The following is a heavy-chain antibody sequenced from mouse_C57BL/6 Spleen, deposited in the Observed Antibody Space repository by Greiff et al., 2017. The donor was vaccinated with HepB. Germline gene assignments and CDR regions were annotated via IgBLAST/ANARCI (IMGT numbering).Heavy chain of an antibody. J-gene: IGHJ3*01. D-gene: IGHD2-4*01. CDR2: ISYDGSN. Sequence: EVQLVESGPGLVKPSQSLSLTCSVTGYSITSGYYWNWIRQFPGNKLEWMGYISYDGSNNSNPSLKNQISITRDTSKNQFFLKLNSVTTEDTATYYCARADYDGAWFAYWGQGTLVTVSA. CDR1: GYSITSGYY. V-gene: IGHV3-6*01. CDR3: ARADYDGAWFAY.